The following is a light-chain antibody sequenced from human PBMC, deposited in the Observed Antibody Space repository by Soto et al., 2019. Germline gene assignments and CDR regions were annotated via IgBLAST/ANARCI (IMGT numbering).Light chain of an antibody. J-gene: IGKJ1*01. CDR2: GAS. CDR3: QQYGSSPWT. V-gene: IGKV3-20*01. CDR1: QSVSSSY. Sequence: EIVLTQSPGTLSFSPGERATLSCRASQSVSSSYLAWYQQKPGQAPRLLIYGASSRATGIPDRFTGSVSGTDFTLTISRLEPEDFAVHYCQQYGSSPWTFGQGTKVEIX.